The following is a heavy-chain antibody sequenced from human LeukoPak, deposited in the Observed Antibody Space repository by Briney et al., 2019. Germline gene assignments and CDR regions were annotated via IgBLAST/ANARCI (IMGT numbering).Heavy chain of an antibody. CDR2: ISGSGGST. D-gene: IGHD2-2*01. CDR1: GVTFSNYA. Sequence: GGSLRLSCAASGVTFSNYALSWVRQAPGKGLEWVSAISGSGGSTYYADSVKGRFTISRDNSKNTLYLQMNSLRAEDTAVYYCAKDSYCSSTSCYDYYYYYMDVWGKGTTVTVSS. J-gene: IGHJ6*03. V-gene: IGHV3-23*01. CDR3: AKDSYCSSTSCYDYYYYYMDV.